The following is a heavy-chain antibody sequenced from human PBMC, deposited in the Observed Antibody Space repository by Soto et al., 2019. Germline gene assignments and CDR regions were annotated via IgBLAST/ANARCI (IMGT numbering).Heavy chain of an antibody. CDR3: VRSAHQRENYYGLDV. CDR1: GYTFSTYY. CDR2: ISPSGGST. D-gene: IGHD1-26*01. V-gene: IGHV1-46*01. J-gene: IGHJ6*02. Sequence: QVQLVQSGAEVKKPGASVKISCKASGYTFSTYYMHWVRQAPGQGLEWMVIISPSGGSTTYPQKFQGRVTMTRDTSTGTVYMELSSLRSEDTAVYYCVRSAHQRENYYGLDVWGQGTTVTVSS.